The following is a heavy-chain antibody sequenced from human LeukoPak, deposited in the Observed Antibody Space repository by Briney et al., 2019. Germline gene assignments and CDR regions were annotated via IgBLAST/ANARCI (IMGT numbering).Heavy chain of an antibody. CDR1: SDSISSINW. Sequence: PSETLSLTCAVSSDSISSINWWSWVRQPPGKGLEWIGEIHHSGSTNYNPSLRSRVTISVDKSKNQFSLILSSVTAADTAVYYCARVRSSRAFDYWGQGTLVTVSS. CDR3: ARVRSSRAFDY. J-gene: IGHJ4*02. V-gene: IGHV4-4*02. CDR2: IHHSGST. D-gene: IGHD1-26*01.